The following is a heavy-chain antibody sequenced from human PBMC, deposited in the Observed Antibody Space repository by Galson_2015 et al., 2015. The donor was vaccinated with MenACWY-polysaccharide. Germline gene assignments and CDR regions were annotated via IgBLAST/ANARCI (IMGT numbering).Heavy chain of an antibody. Sequence: ETLSLTCTVSGGSISSSSYYWGWIRQPPGKGLEWIGSIYYSGSTYYNPSLKSRVTISVDTSKNQFSLKLSSVTAADTAVYYCAYSSGWYSQNGMDVWGQGTTVTVSS. V-gene: IGHV4-39*07. D-gene: IGHD6-19*01. J-gene: IGHJ6*02. CDR3: AYSSGWYSQNGMDV. CDR1: GGSISSSSYY. CDR2: IYYSGST.